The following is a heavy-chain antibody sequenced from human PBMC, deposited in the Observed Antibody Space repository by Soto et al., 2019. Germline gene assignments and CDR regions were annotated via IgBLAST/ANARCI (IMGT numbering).Heavy chain of an antibody. CDR3: ARDGDEWFARFDP. CDR1: GGSISSGGYS. J-gene: IGHJ5*02. Sequence: QLQLQESGSGLVKPSQTLSLTCAVSGGSISSGGYSWSWIRQPPGKGLEWIGYIYYSGSTYYNPSLKSRVTISVDRSKNQFSLKLSSVTAADTAVYYCARDGDEWFARFDPWGQGTLVTVSS. CDR2: IYYSGST. V-gene: IGHV4-30-2*01. D-gene: IGHD3-3*01.